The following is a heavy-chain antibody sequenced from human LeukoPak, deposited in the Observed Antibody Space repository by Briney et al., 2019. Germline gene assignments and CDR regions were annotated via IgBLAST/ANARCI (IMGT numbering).Heavy chain of an antibody. J-gene: IGHJ3*02. CDR3: AKGLGATTPRAFDI. CDR2: IYYSGST. CDR1: GGSVSISSYY. D-gene: IGHD1-26*01. V-gene: IGHV4-39*07. Sequence: SETLSLTCTVSGGSVSISSYYWGWIRQPPGKGLEWIANIYYSGSTYYNPSLKNRVTISISTSKNQFSLKLTSVTAADTAVYYCAKGLGATTPRAFDIWGQGTMVTVSS.